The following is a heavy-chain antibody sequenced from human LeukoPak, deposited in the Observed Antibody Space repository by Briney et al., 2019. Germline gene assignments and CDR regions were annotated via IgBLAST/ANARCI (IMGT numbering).Heavy chain of an antibody. CDR2: ISYSGYT. D-gene: IGHD6-19*01. CDR1: GGSISSYY. J-gene: IGHJ4*02. Sequence: AETLSLTCSVSGGSISSYYGRWIRQPPGKGLEWMGYISYSGYTNYNPSLKSRVTISVGTSKNHFSLQLSSVTAADTAVYYCARGQAVACVWGQGTLVTVSS. V-gene: IGHV4-59*13. CDR3: ARGQAVACV.